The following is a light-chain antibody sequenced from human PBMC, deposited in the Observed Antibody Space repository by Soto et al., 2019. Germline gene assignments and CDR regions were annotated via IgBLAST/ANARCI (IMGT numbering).Light chain of an antibody. J-gene: IGLJ3*02. Sequence: QSVLTQPASVYGSPGQSITISCTGTSSDIATYNYVSWYQHHPGKAPKLMIYDVINRPSGVSHRFSGSKSGITASLTISGLQAEDEADYYCTSYTSSSTLWVFGGGTKLTVL. CDR1: SSDIATYNY. CDR3: TSYTSSSTLWV. V-gene: IGLV2-14*03. CDR2: DVI.